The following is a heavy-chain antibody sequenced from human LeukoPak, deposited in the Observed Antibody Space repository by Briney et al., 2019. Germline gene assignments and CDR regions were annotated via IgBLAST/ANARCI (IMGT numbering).Heavy chain of an antibody. CDR3: AREQQLVRRDAFDI. J-gene: IGHJ3*02. CDR1: GFTFSSYW. CDR2: IKQDGSEK. Sequence: GGSLRLSCAASGFTFSSYWMSWVRQAPGKGLEWVANIKQDGSEKYYVDSVKGRFTISRDNAKNSLYLQMNSLRAEDTAVYYCAREQQLVRRDAFDIWGQGTMVTVSS. D-gene: IGHD6-13*01. V-gene: IGHV3-7*01.